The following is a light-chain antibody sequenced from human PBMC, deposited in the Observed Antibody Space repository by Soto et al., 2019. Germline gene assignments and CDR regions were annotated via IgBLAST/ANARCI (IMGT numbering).Light chain of an antibody. V-gene: IGLV2-14*01. J-gene: IGLJ3*02. CDR1: RRDVGGYNY. CDR2: EVN. CDR3: SSYTSSSFWV. Sequence: QSALTQPASVSGSPGQSITISCTGTRRDVGGYNYVSWYQQHPGKAPKLMIFEVNSRPSGVSNRFSASKSGNTASLTISGLQAEDEAYYYCSSYTSSSFWVFGGGTKLTVL.